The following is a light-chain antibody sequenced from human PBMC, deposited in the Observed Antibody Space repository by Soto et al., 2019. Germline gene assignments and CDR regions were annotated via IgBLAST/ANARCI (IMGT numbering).Light chain of an antibody. V-gene: IGLV2-8*01. CDR3: ASYAGRNNYV. CDR1: SSDVGGYNY. J-gene: IGLJ1*01. Sequence: QSALTQHPSASGSPGQSVTISCTGTSSDVGGYNYVSWYRHHPNRAPKLMIYEVNKRASGVPDRVSGSKSGDTASLTVSGLQAEDEADYYCASYAGRNNYVFGTGTKVTVL. CDR2: EVN.